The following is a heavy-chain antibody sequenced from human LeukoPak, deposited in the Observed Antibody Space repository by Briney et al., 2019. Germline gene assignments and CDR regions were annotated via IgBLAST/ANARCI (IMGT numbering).Heavy chain of an antibody. Sequence: PGGSLRLSCAASGFTFSSSAMSWVRQAPGKGLDWVSAVSGSGSTTYYADSVKGRFAISRDNSKNTLYLQMNSLRAEDTAVYYCAKVSNPARYQLLIPGGPGIDYWGQGTLVTVSS. J-gene: IGHJ4*02. V-gene: IGHV3-23*01. CDR3: AKVSNPARYQLLIPGGPGIDY. D-gene: IGHD2-2*01. CDR1: GFTFSSSA. CDR2: VSGSGSTT.